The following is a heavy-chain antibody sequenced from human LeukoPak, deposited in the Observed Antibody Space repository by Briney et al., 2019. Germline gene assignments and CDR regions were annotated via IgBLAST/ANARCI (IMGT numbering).Heavy chain of an antibody. Sequence: PGGSLRLSCAASGFTFSSYAMSWVRQTPGKGLEWVSAISGSGGSTYYADSVKGRFTISRDNAKNSLYLQMNSLRAEDTAVYYCARGSSGVDYWGQGTLVTVSS. CDR3: ARGSSGVDY. J-gene: IGHJ4*02. CDR1: GFTFSSYA. CDR2: ISGSGGST. V-gene: IGHV3-23*01. D-gene: IGHD6-19*01.